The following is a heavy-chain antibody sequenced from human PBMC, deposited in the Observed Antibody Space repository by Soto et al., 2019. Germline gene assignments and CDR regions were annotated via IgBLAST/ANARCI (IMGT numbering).Heavy chain of an antibody. V-gene: IGHV3-30*03. CDR1: GFSFSNHG. Sequence: VGSLRLSCVASGFSFSNHGMHWVRQAPGKGLEWVAVISYDGSHPDYADSVKGRFTISRDNAKNTLYLQMNNLRAEDTAVYYCARGGDPDYWGQGTLVTVSS. D-gene: IGHD2-21*02. J-gene: IGHJ4*02. CDR3: ARGGDPDY. CDR2: ISYDGSHP.